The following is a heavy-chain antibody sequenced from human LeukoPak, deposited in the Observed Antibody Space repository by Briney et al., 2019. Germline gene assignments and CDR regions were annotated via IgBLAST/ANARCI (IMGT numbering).Heavy chain of an antibody. Sequence: PGGSLRLSCAASGFTFSRNNMNWVRQAPGKGLEWAPSISTSSTYIYYADSVKGRFTISRDNAKNSLSLQMNSLRAEDTAVYYCARMSGSGSYFDYWGQGTLVTVSS. D-gene: IGHD1-26*01. J-gene: IGHJ4*02. CDR3: ARMSGSGSYFDY. V-gene: IGHV3-21*01. CDR1: GFTFSRNN. CDR2: ISTSSTYI.